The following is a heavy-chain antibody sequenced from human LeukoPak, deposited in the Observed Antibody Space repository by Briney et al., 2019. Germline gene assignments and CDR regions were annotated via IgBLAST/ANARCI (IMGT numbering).Heavy chain of an antibody. CDR2: ISGSGGSA. V-gene: IGHV3-23*01. D-gene: IGHD3-10*01. CDR1: GFTFSSYA. Sequence: GGSLRLSCAASGFTFSSYAMSWVRQAPGKGLEWVSAISGSGGSAYYAYSVMGLFTISRDKFKDTLYLQMNSLRAEDTAVYYCAKDHTSSVLWFGELAGRFDYWGQGTLVTVSS. J-gene: IGHJ4*02. CDR3: AKDHTSSVLWFGELAGRFDY.